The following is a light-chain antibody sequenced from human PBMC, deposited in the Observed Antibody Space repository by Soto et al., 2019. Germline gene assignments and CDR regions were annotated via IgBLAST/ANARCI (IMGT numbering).Light chain of an antibody. CDR1: QSVSNNY. CDR2: GAS. Sequence: EIALTQSPGTLSLSPGERATLSCRASQSVSNNYLAWYQQKPGQAPRLLIYGASNRATGIPDRFSGSGSGTDFTLTISRLEPEYFAVYYCQQYGSSGTFGQGTKVDIK. CDR3: QQYGSSGT. V-gene: IGKV3-20*01. J-gene: IGKJ1*01.